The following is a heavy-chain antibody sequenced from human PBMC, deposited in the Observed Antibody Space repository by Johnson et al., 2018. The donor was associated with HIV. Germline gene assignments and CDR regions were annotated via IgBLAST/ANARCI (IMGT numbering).Heavy chain of an antibody. CDR1: GFTFSSYA. CDR2: ISYDGSNK. V-gene: IGHV3-30*04. Sequence: QVQLVESGGGVVQPGRSLRLSCAASGFTFSSYAMHWVRQAPGKGLEWVAVISYDGSNKYYADSVKGRFTISRDNSKNTLYLQMNSLRAEDTAVYYCARELRRGWGETADAFDIWGPGTMVTVSS. D-gene: IGHD3-16*01. J-gene: IGHJ3*02. CDR3: ARELRRGWGETADAFDI.